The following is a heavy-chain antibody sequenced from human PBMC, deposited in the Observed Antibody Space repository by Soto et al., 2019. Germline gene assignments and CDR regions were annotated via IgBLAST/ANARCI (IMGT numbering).Heavy chain of an antibody. CDR2: INY. D-gene: IGHD3-16*01. CDR1: GGSISSGGYY. Sequence: SETLSLTCTVSGGSISSGGYYWSWIRQHPGKGLEWIGYINYNPSLKSRVTISIDTSKNQFSLTLKSVTAADTAVYYCASGGNWFDPWGQGVLVTVSS. J-gene: IGHJ5*02. V-gene: IGHV4-31*03. CDR3: ASGGNWFDP.